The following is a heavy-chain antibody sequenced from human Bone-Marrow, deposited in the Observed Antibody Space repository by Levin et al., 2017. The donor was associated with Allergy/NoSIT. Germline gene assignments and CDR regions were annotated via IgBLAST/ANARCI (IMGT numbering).Heavy chain of an antibody. V-gene: IGHV3-53*01. CDR1: GFTVSNTY. Sequence: GGSLRLSCAASGFTVSNTYMNWVRQAPGKGLEWVSLIYTSGSTDYADSVKGRFSISRDNSANTLHLQMNSLRVDDTAGYSCLTTSGYWGPGTLVTVSS. CDR2: IYTSGST. J-gene: IGHJ4*02. CDR3: LTTSGY. D-gene: IGHD1-1*01.